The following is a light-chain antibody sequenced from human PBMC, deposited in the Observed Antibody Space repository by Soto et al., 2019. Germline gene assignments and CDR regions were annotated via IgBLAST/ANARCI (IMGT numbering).Light chain of an antibody. CDR3: QQYVSAPIT. J-gene: IGKJ5*01. CDR2: GVS. Sequence: EIVMTQSRAALSVSPGERATLSCRASQSVSSNLAWYQQKPGQAPRLLIYGVSSRATGVPVSFSGSGSGTDFTLTISRLEPEDFAVYYCQQYVSAPITFGQGTRLEIK. CDR1: QSVSSN. V-gene: IGKV3-20*01.